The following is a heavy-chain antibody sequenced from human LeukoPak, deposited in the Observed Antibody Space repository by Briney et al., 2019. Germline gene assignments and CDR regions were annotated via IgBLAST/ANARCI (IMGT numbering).Heavy chain of an antibody. CDR2: IYYSGST. J-gene: IGHJ4*02. D-gene: IGHD6-13*01. V-gene: IGHV4-59*01. CDR3: ARVSIAAAVDY. CDR1: GAPISSYY. Sequence: SETLSLTCTVSGAPISSYYWSWIRQPPGKGLEWIGYIYYSGSTDYNPSLKSRVTISVDTSKNQFSLKLSSVTAADTAVYYCARVSIAAAVDYWGQGTLVTVSS.